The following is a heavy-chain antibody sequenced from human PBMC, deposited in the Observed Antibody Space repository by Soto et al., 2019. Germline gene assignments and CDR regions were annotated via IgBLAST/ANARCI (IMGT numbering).Heavy chain of an antibody. CDR3: AREEVIAAALPRENYYYYYGMDV. V-gene: IGHV3-33*01. D-gene: IGHD6-13*01. J-gene: IGHJ6*02. CDR1: GFTFSSYG. Sequence: GGSLRLSCAASGFTFSSYGMHWVRQAPGKGLEWVAVIWYDGSNKYYADSVKGRFTISRDNSKNTLYLQMNSLRAEDTAVYYCAREEVIAAALPRENYYYYYGMDVWGQGTTVTVSS. CDR2: IWYDGSNK.